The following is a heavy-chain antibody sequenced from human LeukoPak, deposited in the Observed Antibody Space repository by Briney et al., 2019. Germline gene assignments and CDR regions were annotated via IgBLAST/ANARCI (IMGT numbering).Heavy chain of an antibody. J-gene: IGHJ4*02. V-gene: IGHV3-53*01. CDR1: GFTVSSNY. CDR3: ARGSRVGATTRYFDY. Sequence: GGSLRLSCAASGFTVSSNYMSWVRQAPGKGLEWVSVIYSGGSTYYADSAKGRFTISRDNSKNTLYLQMNSLRAEDTAVYYCARGSRVGATTRYFDYWGQGTLVTVSS. CDR2: IYSGGST. D-gene: IGHD1-26*01.